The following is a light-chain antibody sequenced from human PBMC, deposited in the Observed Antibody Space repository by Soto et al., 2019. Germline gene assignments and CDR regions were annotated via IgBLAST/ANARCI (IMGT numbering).Light chain of an antibody. V-gene: IGKV3-15*01. Sequence: EIVMTQSPATLSVSPGERATLSCRASQSVSSNLAWYQQKPGQAPMLLIYGASTRATGIPARFSGSGSGTEFTLTISSLQSDDVAVADCQQDNNWPPWTFGQGTKVDIK. CDR1: QSVSSN. CDR3: QQDNNWPPWT. CDR2: GAS. J-gene: IGKJ1*01.